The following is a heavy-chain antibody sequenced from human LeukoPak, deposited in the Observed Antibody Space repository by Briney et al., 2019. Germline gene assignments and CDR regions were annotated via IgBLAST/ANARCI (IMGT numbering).Heavy chain of an antibody. Sequence: GGSLRLSCAASGFTFSSYTMTWVRQAPGKGLEWVSSIGTSSTYIYYADSVKGRFTISRDNAKNSLYLQMNSLRAEDTAVYYCARDYYGSGGVLDYWGQGTLVTVSS. J-gene: IGHJ4*02. CDR3: ARDYYGSGGVLDY. D-gene: IGHD3-10*01. CDR2: IGTSSTYI. CDR1: GFTFSSYT. V-gene: IGHV3-21*01.